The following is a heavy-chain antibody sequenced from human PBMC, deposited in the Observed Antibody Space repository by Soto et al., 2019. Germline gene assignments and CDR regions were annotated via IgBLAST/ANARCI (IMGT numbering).Heavy chain of an antibody. D-gene: IGHD3-16*01. CDR1: GGSTSSDNY. Sequence: SETLSLTCTVSGGSTSSDNYWSWIRQPPGKGLEWIGHIYYSGNADYNPSLKNRLAISIDTSKNQFSLKLSSVTAADTAVYFCAREGGESSDGLYYFDSWGQGSLVTVSS. CDR2: IYYSGNA. CDR3: AREGGESSDGLYYFDS. V-gene: IGHV4-30-4*01. J-gene: IGHJ4*02.